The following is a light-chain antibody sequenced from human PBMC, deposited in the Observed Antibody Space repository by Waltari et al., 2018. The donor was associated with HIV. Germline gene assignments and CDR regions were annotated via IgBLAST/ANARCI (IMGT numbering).Light chain of an antibody. CDR2: RNT. Sequence: HSVLAQPPSAPGTPGPTVTIPCSGTRSTVATNAVYCYQHLPGTAPKLLIYRNTQRPSGVPDRFFGSKSGTSASLAISGLRSEDEADYYCSSWDDSLYSRVFGGGTKLTVL. CDR3: SSWDDSLYSRV. CDR1: RSTVATNA. V-gene: IGLV1-47*01. J-gene: IGLJ3*02.